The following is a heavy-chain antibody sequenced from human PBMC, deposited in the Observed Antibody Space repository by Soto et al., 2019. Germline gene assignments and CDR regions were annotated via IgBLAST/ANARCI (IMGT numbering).Heavy chain of an antibody. Sequence: SGGSLRLSCGASGFTFSNYEMNWVRQAPGKGLEWVSYISSSGSTIYYADSVKGRFTISRDNAKNSLYLQMNSLRAEDTAVYYCARGHNVLIWFGEPSLTPVWGQGTKVTVYS. D-gene: IGHD3-10*01. V-gene: IGHV3-48*03. J-gene: IGHJ6*02. CDR2: ISSSGSTI. CDR3: ARGHNVLIWFGEPSLTPV. CDR1: GFTFSNYE.